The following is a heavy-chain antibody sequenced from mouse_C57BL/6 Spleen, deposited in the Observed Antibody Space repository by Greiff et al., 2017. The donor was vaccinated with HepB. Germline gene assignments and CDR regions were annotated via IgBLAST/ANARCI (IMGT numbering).Heavy chain of an antibody. D-gene: IGHD1-1*01. J-gene: IGHJ1*03. CDR1: GYSITSGYY. Sequence: EVQLQESGPGLVKPSQSLSLTCSVTGYSITSGYYWNWLRQFPGNKLEWMGYISYDGSNNYNPSLKNRISITRDTSKNQFFLKLNSVSTEDTATYYCAREGTTVAYWYFDVWGTGTTVTVSS. CDR3: AREGTTVAYWYFDV. CDR2: ISYDGSN. V-gene: IGHV3-6*01.